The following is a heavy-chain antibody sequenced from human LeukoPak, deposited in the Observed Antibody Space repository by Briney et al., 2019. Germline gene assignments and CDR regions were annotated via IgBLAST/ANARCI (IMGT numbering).Heavy chain of an antibody. V-gene: IGHV4-39*07. D-gene: IGHD2-8*01. CDR3: AETNTQDWFDP. CDR2: IYHSGET. Sequence: PSETLSLTCRVSGGSISSTSYYWGWIRQPPGTGLEWIASIYHSGETFYNPSLESRVAISVDTSNNEVFLDLYSVTAADTAMYYCAETNTQDWFDPWGRGTLVTVSS. CDR1: GGSISSTSYY. J-gene: IGHJ5*02.